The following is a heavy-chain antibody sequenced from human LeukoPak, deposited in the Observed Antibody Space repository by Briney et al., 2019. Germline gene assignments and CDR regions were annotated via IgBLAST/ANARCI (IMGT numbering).Heavy chain of an antibody. D-gene: IGHD3-10*01. Sequence: PGGSLRLSCAASGFTFSSYAMHWVRQAPGKGLEWVAVISYDGSNKYYADSVKGRFTISRDNSKNTLYLQMNSLRAEDTAAYYCARDNDYYGSGSYSWFDPWGQGTLVTVSS. J-gene: IGHJ5*02. CDR1: GFTFSSYA. CDR2: ISYDGSNK. V-gene: IGHV3-30-3*01. CDR3: ARDNDYYGSGSYSWFDP.